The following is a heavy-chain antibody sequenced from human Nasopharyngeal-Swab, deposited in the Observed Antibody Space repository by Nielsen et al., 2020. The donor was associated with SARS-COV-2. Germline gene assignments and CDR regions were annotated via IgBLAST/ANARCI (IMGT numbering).Heavy chain of an antibody. J-gene: IGHJ4*02. V-gene: IGHV3-53*01. Sequence: ESLKISCAASGFTVSSNYMSWVRQAPGKGLEWVSVIYSGGSTYYADSVKGRFTISRDNSKNTLYLQMNSLRAEDTAVYYCARDPMTTVSRFDYWGQGTLVTVSS. CDR2: IYSGGST. CDR3: ARDPMTTVSRFDY. CDR1: GFTVSSNY. D-gene: IGHD4-11*01.